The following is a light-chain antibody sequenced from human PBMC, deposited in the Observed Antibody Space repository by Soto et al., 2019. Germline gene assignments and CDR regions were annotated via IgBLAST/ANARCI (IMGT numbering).Light chain of an antibody. CDR1: SSDVGAYNY. CDR2: DVN. J-gene: IGLJ1*01. CDR3: CSYAGRDSYV. V-gene: IGLV2-11*01. Sequence: QSALTQPRSVSGSPGQSVTISCTGTSSDVGAYNYVSWYQQHPGKAPKLMIYDVNKRPSGVPNRFSGSKSGNTASLTISGLQAEDDADFCGCSYAGRDSYVCGTGTKLTVL.